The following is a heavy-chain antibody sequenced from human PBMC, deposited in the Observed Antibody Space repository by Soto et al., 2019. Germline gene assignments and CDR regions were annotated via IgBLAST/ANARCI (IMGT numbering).Heavy chain of an antibody. Sequence: GASVKVSCKASGYTFTSYYIHWVRQAPGQGLEWMGLVNPSGGSATYAKNFQGRVTMTRDTSTSTVYMELSSLRSEDTAVYYCARDSFVTVVLAANWLDTWGQGPLVTVSS. V-gene: IGHV1-46*01. J-gene: IGHJ5*02. D-gene: IGHD2-2*01. CDR1: GYTFTSYY. CDR3: ARDSFVTVVLAANWLDT. CDR2: VNPSGGSA.